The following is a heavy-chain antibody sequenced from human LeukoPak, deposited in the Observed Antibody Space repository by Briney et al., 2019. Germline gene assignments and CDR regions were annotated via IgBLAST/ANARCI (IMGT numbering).Heavy chain of an antibody. V-gene: IGHV6-1*01. CDR2: TYYRSRWYY. Sequence: SQTLSLTCAISGDSVSSDSSAWNWFRQSPSRGLEWLGRTYYRSRWYYDYAVSVKSRITINPDTSKNQFSLQLNSVTPEDTAVYYCASGGHFEYWGQGPLVTVSS. D-gene: IGHD6-25*01. J-gene: IGHJ4*02. CDR1: GDSVSSDSSA. CDR3: ASGGHFEY.